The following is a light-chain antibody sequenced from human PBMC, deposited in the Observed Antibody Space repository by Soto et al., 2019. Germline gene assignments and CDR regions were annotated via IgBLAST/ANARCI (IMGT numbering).Light chain of an antibody. Sequence: DIQLTQSPSFLSASVGDRVIITCRASQDISSFLAWYQQKPGKAPKLLIYAASTLQSGVPSRFAGSGSGTEFTLTISSLQPGDFATYYCQQLNTYLPLTFGGGTKVDIK. CDR2: AAS. V-gene: IGKV1-9*01. CDR1: QDISSF. J-gene: IGKJ4*01. CDR3: QQLNTYLPLT.